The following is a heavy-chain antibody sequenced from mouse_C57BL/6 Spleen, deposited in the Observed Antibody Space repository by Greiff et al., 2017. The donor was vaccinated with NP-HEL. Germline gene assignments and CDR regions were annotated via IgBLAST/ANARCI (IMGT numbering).Heavy chain of an antibody. J-gene: IGHJ1*03. CDR2: ISSGSSTI. V-gene: IGHV5-17*01. D-gene: IGHD2-1*01. Sequence: EVQVVESGGGLVKPGGSLKLSCAASGFTFSDYGMHWVRQAPEKGLEWVAYISSGSSTIYYADTVKGRFTISRDNATNTLYLQMTSLRSEDTDMYYCARNGNPWYFEVWGTGTTVTVSS. CDR1: GFTFSDYG. CDR3: ARNGNPWYFEV.